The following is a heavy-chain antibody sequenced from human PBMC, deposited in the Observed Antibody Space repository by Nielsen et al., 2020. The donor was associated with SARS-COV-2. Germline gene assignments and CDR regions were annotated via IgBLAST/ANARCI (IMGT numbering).Heavy chain of an antibody. D-gene: IGHD3-10*01. V-gene: IGHV3-74*01. J-gene: IGHJ6*02. CDR2: ISTDGRST. Sequence: VRQMPGKGLVWVSRISTDGRSTSYADSVEGRFTISRDNAKNTLYLQMNSLRAEDTAVYYCANLMVGSGSYYTPYGMDVWGQGTTVTVSS. CDR3: ANLMVGSGSYYTPYGMDV.